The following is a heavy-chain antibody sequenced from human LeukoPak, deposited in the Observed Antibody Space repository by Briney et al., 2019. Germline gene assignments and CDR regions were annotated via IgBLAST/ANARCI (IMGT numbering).Heavy chain of an antibody. D-gene: IGHD3-22*01. J-gene: IGHJ4*02. CDR1: GFTFSSYG. CDR2: ISGSGGST. V-gene: IGHV3-23*01. CDR3: AKDNYYDGRGYNHFDY. Sequence: PGGSLRLSCAASGFTFSSYGMSWVRQAPGKGLEWVSAISGSGGSTYYADSVKGRFTISRDYSKNTVYLHMNSLRPEDTAIYYCAKDNYYDGRGYNHFDYWGQGTLVTVSS.